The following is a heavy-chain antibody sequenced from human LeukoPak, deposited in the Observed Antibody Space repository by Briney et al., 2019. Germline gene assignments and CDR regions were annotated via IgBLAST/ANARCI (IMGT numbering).Heavy chain of an antibody. D-gene: IGHD3-3*01. CDR1: GGSISSYY. CDR2: IYYSGST. Sequence: SETLSLTCTVSGGSISSYYWSWIRQPPGKGLEWIGYIYYSGSTNYNPSLKSRVTISVDTSKNQFSLKLSSVTAADTAVYYCARDKSDYDFWSGDSGWYFDLWGRGTLVTVSS. J-gene: IGHJ2*01. V-gene: IGHV4-59*01. CDR3: ARDKSDYDFWSGDSGWYFDL.